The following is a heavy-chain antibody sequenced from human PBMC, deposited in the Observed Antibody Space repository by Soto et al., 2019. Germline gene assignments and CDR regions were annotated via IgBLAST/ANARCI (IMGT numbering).Heavy chain of an antibody. J-gene: IGHJ4*02. Sequence: QVQLVESGGGLVKPGGSLRLSCAASGFTFGDYYMSWIRQAPGKGLEWVSYISSSGSSTYYVDSVRGRFTISRDNAKNSLYLQMDSVAAEDTAVYYCARAAAALTAAWYWGQGTLVTVSS. V-gene: IGHV3-11*01. CDR2: ISSSGSST. D-gene: IGHD6-13*01. CDR1: GFTFGDYY. CDR3: ARAAAALTAAWY.